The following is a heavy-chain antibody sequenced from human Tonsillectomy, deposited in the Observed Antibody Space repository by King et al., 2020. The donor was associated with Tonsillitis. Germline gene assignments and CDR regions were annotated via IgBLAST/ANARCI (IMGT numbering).Heavy chain of an antibody. CDR2: INPNSGAT. Sequence: VQLVQSGTEVKKPGASVKVSCKASGYTFTDYYMHWVRQAPVQGLEWMGWINPNSGATNSAQKFQGGVTMTRDPSISTAYMELSSLGSDDTAVYYCARRSASGYHRYFDLWGRGTLVIVSS. J-gene: IGHJ2*01. D-gene: IGHD3-3*01. CDR1: GYTFTDYY. CDR3: ARRSASGYHRYFDL. V-gene: IGHV1-2*02.